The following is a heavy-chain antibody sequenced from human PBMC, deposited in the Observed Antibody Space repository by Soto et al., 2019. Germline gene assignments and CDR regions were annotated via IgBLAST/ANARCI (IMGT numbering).Heavy chain of an antibody. V-gene: IGHV1-8*01. CDR3: ARESNGTPSMDV. CDR2: MNPNSGNT. D-gene: IGHD1-1*01. Sequence: QVQLVQSGAEVKQPGASVKVSCKASGYTFTSYDINWVRQATGQGLEWMGWMNPNSGNTGYAQKFQGRVTMTRNTSISTAYMELRSLRSEETAVYYCARESNGTPSMDVWGQGTTVTVS. CDR1: GYTFTSYD. J-gene: IGHJ6*02.